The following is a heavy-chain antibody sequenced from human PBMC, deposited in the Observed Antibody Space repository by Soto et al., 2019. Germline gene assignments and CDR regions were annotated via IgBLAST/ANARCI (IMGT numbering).Heavy chain of an antibody. D-gene: IGHD3-10*01. CDR3: ARSNHPGLSRVRPLGGKDDAFDI. J-gene: IGHJ3*02. CDR1: GFTFSSYE. V-gene: IGHV3-48*03. CDR2: ISSSGSTI. Sequence: GGSLRLSCAASGFTFSSYEMNWVRQAPGKGLEWVSYISSSGSTIYYADSVKGRFTISRDNAKNSLYLQMNSLRAEDTAVYYCARSNHPGLSRVRPLGGKDDAFDIWGQGTRVTVSS.